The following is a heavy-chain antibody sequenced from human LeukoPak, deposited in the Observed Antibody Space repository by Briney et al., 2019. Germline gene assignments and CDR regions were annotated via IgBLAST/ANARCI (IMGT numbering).Heavy chain of an antibody. J-gene: IGHJ5*02. V-gene: IGHV1-69*04. CDR2: IIPILGIA. D-gene: IGHD3-10*01. Sequence: ASVKVSCKASGGTFGSYAISWVRQAPGQGLEWMGRIIPILGIANYAQKFQGRVTITADKSTSTAYMELSSLRSEDTAVYYCARGGSGSPSGWFDPWGQGTLVTVSS. CDR1: GGTFGSYA. CDR3: ARGGSGSPSGWFDP.